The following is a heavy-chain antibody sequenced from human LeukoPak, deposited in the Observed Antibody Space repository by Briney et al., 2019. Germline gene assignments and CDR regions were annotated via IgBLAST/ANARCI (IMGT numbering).Heavy chain of an antibody. V-gene: IGHV3-48*03. Sequence: PGGSLRLSCAASGFTFSSYEMNWVRQAPGKGLEWVSFISTGGTNKYYADSVRGRFTISRDNAKNSLHLQMNSLRAEDRAVYYCARSRGSVEYWGQGTLVTVSS. CDR2: ISTGGTNK. CDR1: GFTFSSYE. D-gene: IGHD3-10*01. CDR3: ARSRGSVEY. J-gene: IGHJ4*02.